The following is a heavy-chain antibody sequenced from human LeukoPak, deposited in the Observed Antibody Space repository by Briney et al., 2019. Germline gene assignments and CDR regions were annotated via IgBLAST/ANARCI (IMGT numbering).Heavy chain of an antibody. D-gene: IGHD1-26*01. Sequence: ASVKVSCKASGYTFTSYGISWVRQAPGQGLEWMGWISAYNGNTNYAQKLQGRVTITADESTSTAYMELSSLRSEDTAVYYCARVSPGICFDYWGQGTLVTVSS. V-gene: IGHV1-18*01. CDR2: ISAYNGNT. CDR1: GYTFTSYG. CDR3: ARVSPGICFDY. J-gene: IGHJ4*02.